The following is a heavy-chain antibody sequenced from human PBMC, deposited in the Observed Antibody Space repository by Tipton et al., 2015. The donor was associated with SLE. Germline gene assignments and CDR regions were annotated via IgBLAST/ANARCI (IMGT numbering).Heavy chain of an antibody. Sequence: TLSVTCTVSGGSISSYYWSWIRQPPGKGLEWIGYIYYSGSTNYNPSLKSRVTISVDTSKNQFSLKLSSVTAADTAVYYCARGGGIRFLEWDYYYMDVWGKGTTVTVSS. CDR3: ARGGGIRFLEWDYYYMDV. D-gene: IGHD3-3*01. J-gene: IGHJ6*03. CDR1: GGSISSYY. V-gene: IGHV4-59*01. CDR2: IYYSGST.